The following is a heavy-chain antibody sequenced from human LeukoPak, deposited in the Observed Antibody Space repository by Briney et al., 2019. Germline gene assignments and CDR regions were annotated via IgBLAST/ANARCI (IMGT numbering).Heavy chain of an antibody. CDR3: AREGKGLNIVVVPAASNFDY. V-gene: IGHV1-69*04. J-gene: IGHJ4*02. Sequence: SVKVSCKASGGTFSSYTISWVGQAPGQRLELMGRIIPILGIANYAQKFQGRVTITADKSTSTAYMELSSLRSEDTAVYYCAREGKGLNIVVVPAASNFDYWGQGTLVTVSS. CDR2: IIPILGIA. CDR1: GGTFSSYT. D-gene: IGHD2-2*01.